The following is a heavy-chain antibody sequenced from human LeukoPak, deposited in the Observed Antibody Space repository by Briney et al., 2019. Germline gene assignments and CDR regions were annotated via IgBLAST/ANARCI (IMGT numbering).Heavy chain of an antibody. V-gene: IGHV4-39*01. Sequence: SETLSLXCSVFGGSIRSSGNYWGWIRQPPGKGLEWIGSIYYNGNIFYNPSLKIRVTVSADTSKNQFSLNLNSETASDQAVYYCARHPVWHDGSVYYGYFFDYWGQGALVTVSS. CDR3: ARHPVWHDGSVYYGYFFDY. J-gene: IGHJ4*02. CDR1: GGSIRSSGNY. CDR2: IYYNGNI. D-gene: IGHD3-22*01.